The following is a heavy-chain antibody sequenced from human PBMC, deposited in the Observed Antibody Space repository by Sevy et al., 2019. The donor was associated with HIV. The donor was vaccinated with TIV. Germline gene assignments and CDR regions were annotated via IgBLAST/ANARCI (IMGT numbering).Heavy chain of an antibody. Sequence: GESLKISCQGSGYSFTSHWIAWVRQMPGKGLEWMGIIYPDDSDTRYSPSFQDQVTFSADKSIFTAYLQWSSLKASDTAVYYCATSRSGYFDGSGYYIYWGQGTQVTVSS. CDR2: IYPDDSDT. CDR1: GYSFTSHW. J-gene: IGHJ4*01. V-gene: IGHV5-51*01. D-gene: IGHD3-22*01. CDR3: ATSRSGYFDGSGYYIY.